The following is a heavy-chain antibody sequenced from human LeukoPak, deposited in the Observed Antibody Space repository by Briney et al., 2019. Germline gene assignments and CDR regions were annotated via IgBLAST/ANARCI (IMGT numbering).Heavy chain of an antibody. CDR3: TINGDGGY. CDR1: GFSFGDYA. V-gene: IGHV3-49*04. D-gene: IGHD4-17*01. Sequence: GRSLRLSCTASGFSFGDYAMSWVRQAPGKGLEWVGFIRSKAYGGTTEYAASVKGRFTISRDDSKSIAYLQMNSLKTEDTAVYYCTINGDGGYWGQGTLVTVSS. CDR2: IRSKAYGGTT. J-gene: IGHJ4*02.